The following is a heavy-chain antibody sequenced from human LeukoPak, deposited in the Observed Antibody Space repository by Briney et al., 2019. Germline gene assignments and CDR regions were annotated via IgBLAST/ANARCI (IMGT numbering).Heavy chain of an antibody. CDR1: GFTFSSYR. CDR2: ISSSSSYI. Sequence: GGSLRLSCAASGFTFSSYRMNWVRQAPGRGLEWVSSISSSSSYIYYADSVKGRFTISRDNAKNSQYLQMNSLRAEDTAVYYCAELGITMIGGVWGKGTTVTIS. CDR3: AELGITMIGGV. V-gene: IGHV3-21*01. D-gene: IGHD3-10*02. J-gene: IGHJ6*03.